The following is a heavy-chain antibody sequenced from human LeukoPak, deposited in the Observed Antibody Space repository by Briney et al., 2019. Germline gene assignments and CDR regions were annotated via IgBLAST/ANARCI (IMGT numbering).Heavy chain of an antibody. D-gene: IGHD1-26*01. J-gene: IGHJ4*02. Sequence: GGSLRLSCAVSGFTFSSYAMSWVRQAPGKGLEWVSAISGSGGSTYYADSVKGRFTISRDNSKNTLYLQMNSLRAEDTAVYYCAKDLRELPDYFDYWGQGTLVTVSS. CDR2: ISGSGGST. CDR3: AKDLRELPDYFDY. V-gene: IGHV3-23*01. CDR1: GFTFSSYA.